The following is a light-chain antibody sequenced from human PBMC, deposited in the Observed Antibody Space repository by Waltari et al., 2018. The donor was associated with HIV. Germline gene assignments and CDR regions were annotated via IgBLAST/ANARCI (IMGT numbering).Light chain of an antibody. CDR2: DAS. CDR1: QAISNY. V-gene: IGKV1-9*01. J-gene: IGKJ5*01. CDR3: QQRNSYPIT. Sequence: DIQLTQSQSFLSASVGDRVIITCRASQAISNYLAWYQQKPGKAPKLLIYDASTLQSGVPSRFSGSGSGADFTLTISSLQPEDSATYYCQQRNSYPITFGQRTRLEIK.